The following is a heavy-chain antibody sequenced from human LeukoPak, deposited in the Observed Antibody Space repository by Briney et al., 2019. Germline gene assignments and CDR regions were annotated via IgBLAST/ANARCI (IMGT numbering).Heavy chain of an antibody. CDR3: ARVGPKDIYIAAAGISGWFDP. V-gene: IGHV1-46*01. Sequence: APVKVSCKASGYTFTSYYMHWVRQAPGQGLEWRGIINPSGGSTSYAQKFQGRVTMTRDTSTSTVYMELSSLRSEDTAVYYCARVGPKDIYIAAAGISGWFDPWGQGTLVTVSS. CDR2: INPSGGST. D-gene: IGHD6-13*01. J-gene: IGHJ5*02. CDR1: GYTFTSYY.